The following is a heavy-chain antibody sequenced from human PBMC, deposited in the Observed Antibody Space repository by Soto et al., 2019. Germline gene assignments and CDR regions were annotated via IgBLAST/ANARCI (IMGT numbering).Heavy chain of an antibody. Sequence: GGSLRLSCAASGFTFSSYAMSWVRQAPGKGLEWVSAISGSGGSTYYADSVKGRFTISRDNSKNTLYLQMNSLRAEDTAVYYCAKVQLLWFGELTRNYFDYWGQGTLVTVSS. V-gene: IGHV3-23*01. CDR3: AKVQLLWFGELTRNYFDY. CDR2: ISGSGGST. CDR1: GFTFSSYA. D-gene: IGHD3-10*01. J-gene: IGHJ4*02.